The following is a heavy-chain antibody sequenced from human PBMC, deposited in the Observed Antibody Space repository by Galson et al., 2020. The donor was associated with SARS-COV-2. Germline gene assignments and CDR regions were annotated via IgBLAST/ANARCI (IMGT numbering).Heavy chain of an antibody. V-gene: IGHV3-48*02. D-gene: IGHD4-17*01. CDR1: GFTFSTYS. Sequence: TGGSLRLSCATSGFTFSTYSLNWVRQTPGKGLEWLSYISSSSGTIYYAESVKGRFTVSRDNAQNSLYLQLNSLRDEDTAIYYCARGTYGDYSVDYWGQGTLVTVSP. CDR3: ARGTYGDYSVDY. CDR2: ISSSSGTI. J-gene: IGHJ4*02.